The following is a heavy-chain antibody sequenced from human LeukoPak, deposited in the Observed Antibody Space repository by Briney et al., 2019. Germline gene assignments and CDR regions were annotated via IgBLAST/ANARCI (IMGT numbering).Heavy chain of an antibody. V-gene: IGHV3-9*01. CDR3: AKLRRGCSSTSCYGQYYFDY. J-gene: IGHJ4*02. CDR2: ISWNSGSI. CDR1: GFTFDDYA. D-gene: IGHD2-2*01. Sequence: GGSLRLSCAASGFTFDDYAMHWVRQAPGKGLEWVSGISWNSGSIGYADSVKGRFTISRDNAKKSLFLQMNSLRAEDTAVYYCAKLRRGCSSTSCYGQYYFDYWGQGTLVTVSS.